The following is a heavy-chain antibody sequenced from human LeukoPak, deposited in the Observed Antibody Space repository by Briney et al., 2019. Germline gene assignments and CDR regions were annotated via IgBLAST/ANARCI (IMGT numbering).Heavy chain of an antibody. Sequence: ASVKVSCKASGYTFTSYAMNWVRQAPGQGLEWMGWINTNTGNPTYAQGFTGRFVFSLDTSVSTAYLQISSLKAEDTAVYYCARDPRFLEWYHGMDVWGQGTTVTVSS. CDR3: ARDPRFLEWYHGMDV. J-gene: IGHJ6*02. CDR1: GYTFTSYA. CDR2: INTNTGNP. V-gene: IGHV7-4-1*02. D-gene: IGHD3-3*01.